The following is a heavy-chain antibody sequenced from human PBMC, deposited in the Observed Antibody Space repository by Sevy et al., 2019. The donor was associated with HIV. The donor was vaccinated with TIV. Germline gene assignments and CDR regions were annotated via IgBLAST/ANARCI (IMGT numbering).Heavy chain of an antibody. CDR1: GFTVSSNY. D-gene: IGHD3-10*01. J-gene: IGHJ5*02. V-gene: IGHV3-53*01. Sequence: GGSLRLSCAASGFTVSSNYMSWVRQAPGKGLEWVSVIYSGGSTYYADSVKGRFTISRDNSKNTLYLQMNSLRAEDTAVYYCARAHPVMARGVMSRVGWFDPWGQGTLVTVSS. CDR2: IYSGGST. CDR3: ARAHPVMARGVMSRVGWFDP.